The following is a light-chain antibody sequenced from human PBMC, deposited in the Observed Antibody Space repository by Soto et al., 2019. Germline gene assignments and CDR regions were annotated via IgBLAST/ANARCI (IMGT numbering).Light chain of an antibody. CDR1: QSVSSSY. CDR2: GAS. Sequence: EIVLTQSPGTLSLSPGERATLFCRASQSVSSSYLAWYQQKPGQAPRLLIYGASSRATGIPDRFSGSGSGTDFPLTISRLEPDDVAVYYYQHQGTSPTSWTFGQGTKVEI. J-gene: IGKJ1*01. V-gene: IGKV3-20*01. CDR3: QHQGTSPTSWT.